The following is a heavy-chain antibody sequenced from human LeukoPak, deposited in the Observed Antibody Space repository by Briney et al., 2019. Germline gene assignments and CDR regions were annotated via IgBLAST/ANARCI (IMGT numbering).Heavy chain of an antibody. CDR1: GFTVSGNY. Sequence: GGSLTLSCAASGFTVSGNYMSWVRQAPGKGLEWVSVIYSGSTTYYADSVKGRFTISRDNSKNTLYLQLNSLRVDDTAVYYCATPVTKGYWGQGTLVTVSS. D-gene: IGHD4-17*01. J-gene: IGHJ4*02. CDR3: ATPVTKGY. V-gene: IGHV3-53*01. CDR2: IYSGSTT.